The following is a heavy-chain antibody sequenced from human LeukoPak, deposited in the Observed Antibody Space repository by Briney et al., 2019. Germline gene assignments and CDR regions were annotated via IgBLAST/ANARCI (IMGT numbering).Heavy chain of an antibody. CDR1: GYTFTSYD. D-gene: IGHD5-12*01. J-gene: IGHJ6*03. CDR3: ARVSFRPRGYSGYDKPLELYYYYYMDV. Sequence: ASVKVSCKASGYTFTSYDINWVRQATGQGLEWMGWMNPNSGNTGYAQKFQGRVTMTRNTSISTAYMELSSLRSEDTAVYYCARVSFRPRGYSGYDKPLELYYYYYMDVWGKGTTVTISS. V-gene: IGHV1-8*01. CDR2: MNPNSGNT.